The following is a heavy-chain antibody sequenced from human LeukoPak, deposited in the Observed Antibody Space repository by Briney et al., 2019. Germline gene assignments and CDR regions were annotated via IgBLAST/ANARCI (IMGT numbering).Heavy chain of an antibody. CDR3: ARAGYCTNGVCYLPLRY. CDR2: INHSGST. Sequence: SETLSLTCAVYGGSFSGYYWSWIRQPPGKGLEWIGEINHSGSTNYNPSLKSRVTISVDTSKNQFSRKLSSVTAADTAVYYCARAGYCTNGVCYLPLRYWGQGTLVTVSS. J-gene: IGHJ4*02. D-gene: IGHD2-8*01. CDR1: GGSFSGYY. V-gene: IGHV4-34*01.